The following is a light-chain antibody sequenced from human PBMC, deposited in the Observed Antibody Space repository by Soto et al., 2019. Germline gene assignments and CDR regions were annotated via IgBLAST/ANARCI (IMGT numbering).Light chain of an antibody. Sequence: QSALTQPASVSGSPGQSITIACTRARSDVGRYNFVSWYQQHPGDVPKVLIYEVSKRPSGVSDRFSGSKSGNTASLTISGLQAEDEADYYCCADAGRSTYVFGTGTKLTVL. J-gene: IGLJ1*01. CDR1: RSDVGRYNF. CDR3: CADAGRSTYV. CDR2: EVS. V-gene: IGLV2-23*02.